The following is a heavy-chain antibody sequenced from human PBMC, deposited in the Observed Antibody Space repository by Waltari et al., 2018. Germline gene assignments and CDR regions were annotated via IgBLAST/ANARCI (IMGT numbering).Heavy chain of an antibody. Sequence: QVQLQESGPGLVKPSETLSLTCTVSGGSISSYYWSWIRQPAGKGLEWIGRIYTSGSTNNNPSLKSRVTMSVDTSKNQFSLKLSSVTAADTAVYYCARDTYQLLSHYYYYYYMDVWGKGTTVTISS. J-gene: IGHJ6*03. D-gene: IGHD2-2*01. V-gene: IGHV4-4*07. CDR1: GGSISSYY. CDR2: IYTSGST. CDR3: ARDTYQLLSHYYYYYYMDV.